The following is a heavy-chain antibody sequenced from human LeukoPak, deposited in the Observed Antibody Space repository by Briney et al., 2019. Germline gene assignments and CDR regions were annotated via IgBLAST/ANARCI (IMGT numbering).Heavy chain of an antibody. CDR3: ATRYYYGSGSYYNVPPLDY. Sequence: GGSPRLSCAASGFTFSSYGMHWVRQAPGKGLEWVAVISYDGSNKYYADSVKGRFTISRDNSKNTLYLQMNSLRAEDTAVYYCATRYYYGSGSYYNVPPLDYWGQGTLVTVSS. D-gene: IGHD3-10*01. J-gene: IGHJ4*02. CDR1: GFTFSSYG. CDR2: ISYDGSNK. V-gene: IGHV3-30*03.